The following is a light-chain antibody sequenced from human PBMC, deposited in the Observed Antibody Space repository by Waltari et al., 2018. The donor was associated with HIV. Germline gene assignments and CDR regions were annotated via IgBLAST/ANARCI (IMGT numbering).Light chain of an antibody. V-gene: IGLV2-14*03. J-gene: IGLJ2*01. CDR2: DVT. CDR1: AHHVGAYYS. CDR3: SSYTRSSTVI. Sequence: QSALSQPASVSAFPEQSITISCTGTAHHVGAYYSVSWYQQVPNKAPKLIIYDVTQRPSLVSSRFSGSKSCNTASLTISGLQADDEADYYWSSYTRSSTVIFGVGTKVAVL.